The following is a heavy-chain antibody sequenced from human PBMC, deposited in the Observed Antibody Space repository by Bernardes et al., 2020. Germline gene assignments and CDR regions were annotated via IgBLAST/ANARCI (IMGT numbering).Heavy chain of an antibody. CDR3: ARAGGLVNPPIYYYYAMDV. V-gene: IGHV3-21*01. Sequence: GGSLRLSCAASGFSISTYTMNWVRQAPGKGLEWVSSISSSNTYIYYVDSVKGRFTISRDNAKNSLFLQMNSLRDEDTAVYYCARAGGLVNPPIYYYYAMDVWGLGTTVTVSS. D-gene: IGHD3-9*01. CDR2: ISSSNTYI. CDR1: GFSISTYT. J-gene: IGHJ6*02.